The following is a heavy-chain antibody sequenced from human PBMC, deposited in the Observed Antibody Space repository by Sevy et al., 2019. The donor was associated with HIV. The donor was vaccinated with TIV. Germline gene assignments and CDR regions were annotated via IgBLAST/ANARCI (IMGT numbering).Heavy chain of an antibody. CDR3: ARDVDYYDSSGYPDNFDY. D-gene: IGHD3-22*01. CDR1: GFTFSSYS. Sequence: GGSLRPSCAASGFTFSSYSMNWVRQAPGKGLEWVSYISSSSSTIYYADSVKGRFTISRDNAKNSLYLQMNSLRDEDTAVYYCARDVDYYDSSGYPDNFDYWGQGTLVTVSS. CDR2: ISSSSSTI. V-gene: IGHV3-48*02. J-gene: IGHJ4*02.